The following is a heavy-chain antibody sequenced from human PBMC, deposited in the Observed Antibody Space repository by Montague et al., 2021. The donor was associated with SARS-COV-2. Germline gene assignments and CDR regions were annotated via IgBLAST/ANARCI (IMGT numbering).Heavy chain of an antibody. CDR1: GGSISSGSDY. V-gene: IGHV4-61*02. CDR3: ARDPPYYYDRSGYYSGAFDI. Sequence: TLSLTCTVSGGSISSGSDYWSWIRQPAGKGLEWIGRIYTSRSTNYNPSLKSRVTISGDTSTNHFSLKLSSVTAAAAAVYYCARDPPYYYDRSGYYSGAFDIWGQGTMVTVSS. D-gene: IGHD3-22*01. J-gene: IGHJ3*02. CDR2: IYTSRST.